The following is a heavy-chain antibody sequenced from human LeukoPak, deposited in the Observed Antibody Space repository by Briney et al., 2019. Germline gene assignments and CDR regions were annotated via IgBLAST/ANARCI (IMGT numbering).Heavy chain of an antibody. CDR3: ARGEWDLRD. V-gene: IGHV3-20*04. J-gene: IGHJ4*02. CDR2: INWNGGST. CDR1: GFIFAGHG. Sequence: GGSLRLSCAASGFIFAGHGMTWVRQVPGKGLEWVSGINWNGGSTGYVDSVKGRFTISRDNAKNVLFLEMNNLRAEDTAFYYCARGEWDLRDWGQGTLVIVSS. D-gene: IGHD1-26*01.